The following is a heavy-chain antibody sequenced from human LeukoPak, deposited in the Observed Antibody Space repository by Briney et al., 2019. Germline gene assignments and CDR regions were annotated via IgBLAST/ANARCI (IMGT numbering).Heavy chain of an antibody. Sequence: PSETLSLTCTVSGGSISSGGYYWSWIRQHPGKGLEWIGYIYYSGSTYYSPSLKSRVTVSVDTSKNQFSLKLISVTAADTAVYYCARVRLDGKPHFDYWGPGTLVTVSS. D-gene: IGHD1-14*01. V-gene: IGHV4-31*03. CDR2: IYYSGST. CDR3: ARVRLDGKPHFDY. CDR1: GGSISSGGYY. J-gene: IGHJ4*02.